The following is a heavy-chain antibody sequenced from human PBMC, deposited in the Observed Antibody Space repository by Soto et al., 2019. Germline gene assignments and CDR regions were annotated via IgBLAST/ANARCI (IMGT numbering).Heavy chain of an antibody. Sequence: QVQLVQSGAEVKKPGASVKVSCKASGYTFTGYYMHWVRQAPGQGLEWMGWINPNSGGTNYAQKFQGWVTMTRDTSISTACMELSRLRSDDRAVYYCARGRGLLNGSGGYYPYWGQGTLVTVSS. CDR2: INPNSGGT. V-gene: IGHV1-2*04. CDR3: ARGRGLLNGSGGYYPY. CDR1: GYTFTGYY. J-gene: IGHJ4*02. D-gene: IGHD3-10*01.